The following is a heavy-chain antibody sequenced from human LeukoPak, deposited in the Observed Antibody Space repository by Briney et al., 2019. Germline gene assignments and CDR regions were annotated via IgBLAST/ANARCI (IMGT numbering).Heavy chain of an antibody. V-gene: IGHV3-23*01. J-gene: IGHJ5*02. D-gene: IGHD4-17*01. Sequence: GGSLRLSCAASGFTFSSYAMSWVRQAPGKGLERVSVISAGGDSSYSADSVKGRFSISRDNTKNTVYLRMNSLRAEDTAVYYCAKFDYDDYETPWGANWFDPWGQGTLVTVSS. CDR3: AKFDYDDYETPWGANWFDP. CDR2: ISAGGDSS. CDR1: GFTFSSYA.